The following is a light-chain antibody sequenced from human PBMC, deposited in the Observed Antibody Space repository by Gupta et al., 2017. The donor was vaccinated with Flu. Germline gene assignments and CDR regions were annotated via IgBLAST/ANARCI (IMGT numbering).Light chain of an antibody. V-gene: IGLV1-44*01. Sequence: SSNIGMNNVNWYQQVPGTAPKLLIYGNSQRPSGVPDRFSGSKSGTSASLAISGLQSEDEADYYCAAWDDSLNGHYVFGTGTKVTAL. CDR3: AAWDDSLNGHYV. J-gene: IGLJ1*01. CDR2: GNS. CDR1: SSNIGMNN.